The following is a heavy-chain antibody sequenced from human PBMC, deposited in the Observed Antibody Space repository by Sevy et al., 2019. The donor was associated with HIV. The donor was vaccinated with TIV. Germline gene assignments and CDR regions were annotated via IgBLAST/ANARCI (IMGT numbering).Heavy chain of an antibody. CDR1: GFTFRSYG. V-gene: IGHV3-30*02. CDR2: IRYDGTTK. Sequence: GGSLRLSCAASGFTFRSYGMHWVRQAPGKGLEWVAFIRYDGTTKYYADSVKGRFTISRDNSKNTLYLQMNSLRPEDTSVYYCAKGLGIDQGALLSEDLWGQGTMVTVSS. J-gene: IGHJ3*01. CDR3: AKGLGIDQGALLSEDL. D-gene: IGHD1-26*01.